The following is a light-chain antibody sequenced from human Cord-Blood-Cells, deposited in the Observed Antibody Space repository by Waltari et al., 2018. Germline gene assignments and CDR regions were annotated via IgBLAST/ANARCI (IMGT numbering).Light chain of an antibody. Sequence: EIVLTQSPGTLSLSPGERATLSCRASQSVSSSYLAWYQQKPGQAPRLRIYGASSRATGIPDRFSGSGSGTDFTLTISRLEPEDFAVYYCQQYGSSHTFGQGTKVEIK. V-gene: IGKV3-20*01. CDR3: QQYGSSHT. CDR2: GAS. J-gene: IGKJ1*01. CDR1: QSVSSSY.